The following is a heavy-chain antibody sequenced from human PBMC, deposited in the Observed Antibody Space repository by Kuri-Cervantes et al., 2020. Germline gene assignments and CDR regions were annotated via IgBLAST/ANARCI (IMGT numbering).Heavy chain of an antibody. CDR3: ARGIVEYSSSPGVYYYGMDV. V-gene: IGHV1-18*01. J-gene: IGHJ6*02. CDR1: GYTFTSYG. Sequence: ASVKVFCKASGYTFTSYGISRVRQAPGQGLEWMGWISAYNGNTNYAQKLQGRVTMTTDTSTSTAYMELSSLRSEDTAVYYCARGIVEYSSSPGVYYYGMDVWGQGTTVTVSS. CDR2: ISAYNGNT. D-gene: IGHD6-6*01.